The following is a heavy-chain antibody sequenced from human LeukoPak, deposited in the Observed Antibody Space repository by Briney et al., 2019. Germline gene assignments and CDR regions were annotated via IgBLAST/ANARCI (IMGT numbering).Heavy chain of an antibody. V-gene: IGHV1-2*02. J-gene: IGHJ3*02. CDR3: ASNYDILTGYSDPPHDVFDI. CDR2: INPNSVGT. CDR1: GYTFTGYY. Sequence: ASVKVSCKASGYTFTGYYMHLVRQAPGQGLEWMGWINPNSVGTNYVQKFQGRVTMTRDTSISTAYMELSRLRSDDTAVYYCASNYDILTGYSDPPHDVFDIWGQGTMVTVSS. D-gene: IGHD3-9*01.